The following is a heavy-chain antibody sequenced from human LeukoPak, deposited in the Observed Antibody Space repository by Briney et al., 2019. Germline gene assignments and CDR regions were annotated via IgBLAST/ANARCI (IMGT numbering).Heavy chain of an antibody. CDR2: INHSGNT. CDR3: ARRRSYSSGYYY. D-gene: IGHD3-22*01. J-gene: IGHJ4*02. V-gene: IGHV4-38-2*01. Sequence: PSETLSLTCAVSGYSISSGYYWGWIRQPPGKGLEWIGEINHSGNTNYNPSLKSRVTISVDTSKNQFSLKLSSVTAADTAVYYCARRRSYSSGYYYWGQGTLVTVSS. CDR1: GYSISSGYY.